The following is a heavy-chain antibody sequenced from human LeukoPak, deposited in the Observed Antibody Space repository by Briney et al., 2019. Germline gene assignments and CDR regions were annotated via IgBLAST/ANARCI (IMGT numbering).Heavy chain of an antibody. CDR3: ARGPSGYHNT. D-gene: IGHD5-12*01. CDR2: MSGGGDNT. V-gene: IGHV3-23*01. Sequence: PGGSLRLSCAAWGFTFRMYAMRWVRQAPGKGLEWVSTMSGGGDNTYYADCVKGRCTISRDNSKNTLYLQMNSLRAEDTAVYSCARGPSGYHNTGGQGTLVTVSS. CDR1: GFTFRMYA. J-gene: IGHJ4*02.